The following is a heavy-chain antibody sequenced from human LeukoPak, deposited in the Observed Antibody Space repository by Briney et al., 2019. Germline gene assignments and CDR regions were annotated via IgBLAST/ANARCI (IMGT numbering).Heavy chain of an antibody. Sequence: SETLSLTCTVSGGSISSYYWRWIRQPAGKGLEWIGRIYTSGSTNYNPSLKSRVTMSVDTSKNQFSLKLSSVTAADTAVYYCARTPLLLRNYYYTMDVWGQGTTVTVSS. J-gene: IGHJ6*02. CDR2: IYTSGST. D-gene: IGHD3-16*01. V-gene: IGHV4-4*07. CDR3: ARTPLLLRNYYYTMDV. CDR1: GGSISSYY.